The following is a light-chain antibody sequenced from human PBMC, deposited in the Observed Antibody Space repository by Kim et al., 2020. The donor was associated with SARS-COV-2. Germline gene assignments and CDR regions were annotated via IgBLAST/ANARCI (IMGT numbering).Light chain of an antibody. CDR2: DAS. V-gene: IGKV3-15*01. Sequence: EIVMTQSPATLSVSPGERATLSCRASQISSKLAWYQQKPGQAPRLLIYDASTRFTDIPARFSGSGSGTEFTLTISSLQSEDFTVYYCQQYNTWSYTVGQGTKLEI. CDR3: QQYNTWSYT. CDR1: QISSK. J-gene: IGKJ2*01.